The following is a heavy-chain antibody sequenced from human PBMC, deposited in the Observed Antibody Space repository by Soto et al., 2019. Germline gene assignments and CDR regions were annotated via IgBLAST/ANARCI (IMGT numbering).Heavy chain of an antibody. CDR1: GFTFSSYA. V-gene: IGHV3-33*01. CDR3: ARDRQWLVGLFDY. J-gene: IGHJ4*02. Sequence: QVQLVESGGGVVQPGRSLRLSCAASGFTFSSYAMHWVRQAPGKGLEWVAVIWYDGSNKYYADSVKGRFTISRDNSKNTLYLQMNSLRAEDTARYYWARDRQWLVGLFDYWGQGTLVTVSS. CDR2: IWYDGSNK. D-gene: IGHD6-19*01.